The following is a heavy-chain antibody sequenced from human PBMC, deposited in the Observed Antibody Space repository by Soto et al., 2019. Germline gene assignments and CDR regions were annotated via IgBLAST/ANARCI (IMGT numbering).Heavy chain of an antibody. V-gene: IGHV3-30*03. CDR2: ISYDGSLQ. J-gene: IGHJ4*02. CDR1: GFAFSSYG. CDR3: VSDRGYGHASVPYS. D-gene: IGHD5-18*01. Sequence: QAQLVESGGGVVQPGRSLRLSCAASGFAFSSYGMHWVRQAPGTGLEGVAVISYDGSLQHYADSVKGRFTISRDNYKNMVLLQMSGLRAEDTAVYYCVSDRGYGHASVPYSWGQGTLVSVSS.